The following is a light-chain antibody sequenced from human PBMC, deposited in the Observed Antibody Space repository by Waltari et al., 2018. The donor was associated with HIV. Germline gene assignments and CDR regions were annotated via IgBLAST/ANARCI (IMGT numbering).Light chain of an antibody. CDR3: QTWDTDIQL. Sequence: QLVLTQSPSASASLGASVKLTCTLSSGHSSYAIAWHQQQPEKGPRYLMKLNSDGRHIKGDGIPDRYSGYSSGAERYLTISSLQSDDEADYYCQTWDTDIQLFGGGTKLTVL. V-gene: IGLV4-69*01. J-gene: IGLJ3*02. CDR1: SGHSSYA. CDR2: LNSDGRH.